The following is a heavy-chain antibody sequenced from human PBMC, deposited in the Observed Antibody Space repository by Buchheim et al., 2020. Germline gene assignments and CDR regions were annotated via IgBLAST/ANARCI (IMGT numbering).Heavy chain of an antibody. CDR1: GGSISSGGYY. Sequence: QVQLQESGPGLVKPSQTLSLTCTVSGGSISSGGYYWSWIRQHPGKGLEWIGYIYYSGSTYYNPSLKSRVTISEDTSKNQFSLKLSSVTAADTAVYYCGRGARPIVVVPAAGPVIDYWGQGTL. CDR2: IYYSGST. D-gene: IGHD2-2*01. CDR3: GRGARPIVVVPAAGPVIDY. J-gene: IGHJ4*02. V-gene: IGHV4-31*03.